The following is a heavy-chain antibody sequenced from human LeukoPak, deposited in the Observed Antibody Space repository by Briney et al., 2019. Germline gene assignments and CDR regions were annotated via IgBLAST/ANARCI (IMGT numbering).Heavy chain of an antibody. CDR3: ARTAIVTPRRPTPIAARPRGPFGY. D-gene: IGHD6-6*01. Sequence: GASVKVSCKASGYTFTSYDINWVRQATGQGLEWMGWMNPNSGNTGYAQKFQGRVTMTRNTSISTAYMELNSLRSEDTAVYYCARTAIVTPRRPTPIAARPRGPFGYWGQGTLVTVSS. V-gene: IGHV1-8*01. CDR2: MNPNSGNT. CDR1: GYTFTSYD. J-gene: IGHJ4*02.